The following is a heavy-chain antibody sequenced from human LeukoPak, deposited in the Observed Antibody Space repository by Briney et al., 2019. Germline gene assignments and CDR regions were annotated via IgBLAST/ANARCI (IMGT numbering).Heavy chain of an antibody. V-gene: IGHV3-66*04. CDR1: GFTFTIFG. J-gene: IGHJ4*02. CDR3: ARRGHGYGSPFDY. Sequence: GGSLRLSCAASGFTFTIFGLNWVRQAPGKGLEWVSMIYPDGNTFYTNSVKGRFTISRDNSKNTLDLQMSSLRAEDTAVYYCARRGHGYGSPFDYWGQGTLVTVSS. D-gene: IGHD5-18*01. CDR2: IYPDGNT.